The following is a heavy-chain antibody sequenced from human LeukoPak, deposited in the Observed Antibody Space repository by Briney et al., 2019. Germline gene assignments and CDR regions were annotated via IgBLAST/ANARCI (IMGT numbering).Heavy chain of an antibody. CDR2: ISGSGYST. V-gene: IGHV3-23*01. CDR3: AKSGSGTFRPFS. D-gene: IGHD3-10*01. CDR1: GFHFRSYA. J-gene: IGHJ5*02. Sequence: GSLRLSCAASGFHFRSYAMNWVRQASGKGVELVSLISGSGYSTYYADSVKGRFTISRDDSNNMLSLQMNGLRADDTALYYCAKSGSGTFRPFSWGQGTLVTVSS.